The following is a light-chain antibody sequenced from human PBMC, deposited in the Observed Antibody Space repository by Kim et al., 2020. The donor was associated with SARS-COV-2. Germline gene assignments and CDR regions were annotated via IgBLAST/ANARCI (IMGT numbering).Light chain of an antibody. J-gene: IGLJ2*01. CDR2: DVT. Sequence: PGQSGTSSCTGTSSDVGDKYVSWYQHHPGKAPKLIIYDVTKRPSGVPDRFSGSKSGNTASLTISGLQAEDEADYYCCSYAGGYTLVFAGGTKVTVL. V-gene: IGLV2-11*01. CDR3: CSYAGGYTLV. CDR1: SSDVGDKY.